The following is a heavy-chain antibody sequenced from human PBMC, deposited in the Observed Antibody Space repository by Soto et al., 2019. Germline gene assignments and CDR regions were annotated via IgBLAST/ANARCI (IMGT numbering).Heavy chain of an antibody. V-gene: IGHV5-51*01. CDR1: GYNFAGYW. CDR2: IFPGDSDT. Sequence: GESLKISCKTSGYNFAGYWIGWVRQMPGKGLEWLGIIFPGDSDTKYSPSFQGQVIISADKSIRTAYLQWSSLKASDTAIYYCARQSGMDVWGQGTTITVSS. CDR3: ARQSGMDV. D-gene: IGHD5-12*01. J-gene: IGHJ6*02.